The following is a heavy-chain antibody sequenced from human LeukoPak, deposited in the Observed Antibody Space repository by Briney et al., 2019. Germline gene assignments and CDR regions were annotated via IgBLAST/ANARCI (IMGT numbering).Heavy chain of an antibody. D-gene: IGHD2-21*02. CDR3: ARDLEAYCGGDCYSGNFDY. J-gene: IGHJ4*02. V-gene: IGHV3-11*06. CDR2: ISSSSSYT. CDR1: GFTFSDYY. Sequence: GGSLRLSCAASGFTFSDYYMSWIRQAPGKGLEWGSYISSSSSYTNYADSVKGRFTISRDNAKNSLYLQMNSLRAEDTAVYYCARDLEAYCGGDCYSGNFDYWGQGTLVTVSS.